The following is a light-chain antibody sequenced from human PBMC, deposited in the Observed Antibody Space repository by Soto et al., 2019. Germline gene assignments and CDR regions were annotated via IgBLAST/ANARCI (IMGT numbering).Light chain of an antibody. CDR1: QSVPRSY. CDR3: HQYAWSPLT. Sequence: EIVLTQSPGTLSLSPGERATLSCRASQSVPRSYLAWYQQRPGQAPRLLIYDASSRATGIPDRFSGSESGTDFTLTISSLESEDFAVYYCHQYAWSPLTFGQGTRLEMK. CDR2: DAS. V-gene: IGKV3-20*01. J-gene: IGKJ5*01.